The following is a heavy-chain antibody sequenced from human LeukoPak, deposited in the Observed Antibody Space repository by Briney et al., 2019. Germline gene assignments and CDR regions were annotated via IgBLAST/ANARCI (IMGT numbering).Heavy chain of an antibody. D-gene: IGHD2-21*01. V-gene: IGHV3-48*03. CDR1: GFTFSSYE. CDR3: AREKTACGGDCYDS. J-gene: IGHJ4*02. Sequence: GGSLRLSCAASGFTFSSYEMNGVRQAPGKGLEWVSYISSSGTPIHYADSVKGRFTISRDNAKNSLFLQMNSLRAEDTAVYYCAREKTACGGDCYDSWGQGTLVTVSS. CDR2: ISSSGTPI.